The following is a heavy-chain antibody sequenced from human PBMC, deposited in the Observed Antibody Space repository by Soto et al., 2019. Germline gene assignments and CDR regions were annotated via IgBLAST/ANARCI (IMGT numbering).Heavy chain of an antibody. CDR2: INHSGST. J-gene: IGHJ5*02. CDR3: ARGGKLRYFDWLLPTDNWFDP. Sequence: QVQLQQWGAGLLKPSETLSLTCAVYGGSFSGYYWSWIRQPPGKGLEWIGEINHSGSTNYNPSLKSRVTISVDTSKNQFSLKLSSVTAADTAVYYCARGGKLRYFDWLLPTDNWFDPWGQGTLVTVYS. V-gene: IGHV4-34*01. CDR1: GGSFSGYY. D-gene: IGHD3-9*01.